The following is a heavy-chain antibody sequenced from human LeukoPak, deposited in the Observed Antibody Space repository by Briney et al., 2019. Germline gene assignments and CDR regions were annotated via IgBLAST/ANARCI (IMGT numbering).Heavy chain of an antibody. CDR2: INHSGST. V-gene: IGHV4-34*01. D-gene: IGHD2-15*01. J-gene: IGHJ5*02. Sequence: PGGSLRLSCAASGFTFSHFWMSWVRQAPGKGLEWIGEINHSGSTNYNPSLKSRVTLSVATSKNQFSLKLSSVPAADTAVYYCARGTPIVVVVAALRRGWFDPWGQGTLVTVSS. CDR3: ARGTPIVVVVAALRRGWFDP. CDR1: GFTFSHFW.